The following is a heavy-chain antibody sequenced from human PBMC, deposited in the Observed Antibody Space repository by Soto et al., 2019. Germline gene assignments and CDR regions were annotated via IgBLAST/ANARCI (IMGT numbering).Heavy chain of an antibody. Sequence: GGSLRLSCAASGFTFSSYGMHWVRQAPGKGLEWVAVIWYDGSNKYYADSVKGRFTISRDNSKNTLYLQMNSLRAEDTAVYYCARDLWAARPSDGPDYWGQGTLVTVSS. CDR2: IWYDGSNK. V-gene: IGHV3-33*01. CDR1: GFTFSSYG. J-gene: IGHJ4*02. D-gene: IGHD6-6*01. CDR3: ARDLWAARPSDGPDY.